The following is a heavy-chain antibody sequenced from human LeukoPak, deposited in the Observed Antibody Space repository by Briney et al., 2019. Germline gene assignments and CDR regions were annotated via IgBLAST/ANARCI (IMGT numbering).Heavy chain of an antibody. J-gene: IGHJ4*02. CDR2: IKSKTDGGTT. Sequence: GGSLRLSCAASGFTFSNAWTSWVRQAPGKGLEWVGRIKSKTDGGTTDYAAPVKGRFTISRDDSKNTLYLQMNSLKTEDTAVYYCTTDGGSGWYGTYYFDYWGQGTLVTVSS. CDR1: GFTFSNAW. D-gene: IGHD6-19*01. CDR3: TTDGGSGWYGTYYFDY. V-gene: IGHV3-15*01.